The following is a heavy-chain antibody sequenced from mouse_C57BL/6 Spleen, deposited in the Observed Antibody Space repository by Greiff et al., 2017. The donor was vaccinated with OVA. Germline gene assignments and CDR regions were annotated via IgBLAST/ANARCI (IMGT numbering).Heavy chain of an antibody. J-gene: IGHJ1*03. CDR3: TRESVYYYGSSYRYFDV. Sequence: EVKVVESGEGLVKPGGSLKLSCAASGFTFSSYAMSWVRQTPEKRLEWVAYISSGGDYIYYADTVKGRFTISRDNARNTLYLQMSSLKSEDTAMYYCTRESVYYYGSSYRYFDVWGTGTTVTVSS. CDR2: ISSGGDYI. V-gene: IGHV5-9-1*02. CDR1: GFTFSSYA. D-gene: IGHD1-1*01.